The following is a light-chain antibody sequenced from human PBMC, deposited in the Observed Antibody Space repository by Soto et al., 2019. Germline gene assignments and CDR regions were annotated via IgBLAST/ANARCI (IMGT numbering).Light chain of an antibody. V-gene: IGLV1-40*01. J-gene: IGLJ2*01. CDR1: SSNIGAGYD. Sequence: QLVLTQPPSVSGAPGQRVTISCTGSSSNIGAGYDVHWYQQLPGTAPKLLIYGNSNRPSGVPDRFSGSKSGTSASLAITGLQAEDEADYYCQSYDSSLSGVAFGGGTKVTVL. CDR2: GNS. CDR3: QSYDSSLSGVA.